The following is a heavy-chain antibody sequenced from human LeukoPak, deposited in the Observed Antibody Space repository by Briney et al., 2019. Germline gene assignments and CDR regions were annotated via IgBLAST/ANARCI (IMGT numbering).Heavy chain of an antibody. CDR3: ARGLAGSVVAATPSDY. Sequence: PGGSLRLSCAASGFTFSIYAMSWVRQAPGKGLEWVSTISGSGGSTYYADSVKGRFTISRDNAKNSLFLQMNSLRAEDTAVYYCARGLAGSVVAATPSDYWGQGTLVTVSS. J-gene: IGHJ4*02. CDR2: ISGSGGST. D-gene: IGHD2-15*01. V-gene: IGHV3-23*01. CDR1: GFTFSIYA.